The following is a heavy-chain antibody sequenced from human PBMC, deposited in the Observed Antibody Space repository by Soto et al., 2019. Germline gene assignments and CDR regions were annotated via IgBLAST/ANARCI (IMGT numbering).Heavy chain of an antibody. D-gene: IGHD4-17*01. J-gene: IGHJ5*02. CDR1: GVSVSSGSYY. V-gene: IGHV4-61*01. Sequence: QVQLQESGPGLVKPSETLSLTCTVSGVSVSSGSYYWTWIRQPPGKGLEWIGYIYYSGSTNYNPSLKSRVTISVDTSKNQFSLKLKSVTAADTAVYYCARAHDYGDYGYFDPWGQGTLVTVSS. CDR3: ARAHDYGDYGYFDP. CDR2: IYYSGST.